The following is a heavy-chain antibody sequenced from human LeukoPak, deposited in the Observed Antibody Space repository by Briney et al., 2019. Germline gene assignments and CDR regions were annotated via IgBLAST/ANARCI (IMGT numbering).Heavy chain of an antibody. V-gene: IGHV3-21*01. D-gene: IGHD1-26*01. CDR1: GFTFSSYS. CDR2: ISSSSSYI. Sequence: GGSLRLSCAASGFTFSSYSMNWVRQAPGKGLEWVSSISSSSSYIYYADSVKGRFTISRDNAKNSLYLQMNSLRVEDTAIYYCTRDRVVGATQGLGAWGQGTLVTVSS. J-gene: IGHJ4*02. CDR3: TRDRVVGATQGLGA.